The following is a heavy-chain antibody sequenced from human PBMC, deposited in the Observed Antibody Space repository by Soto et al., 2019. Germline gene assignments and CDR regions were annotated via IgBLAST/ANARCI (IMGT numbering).Heavy chain of an antibody. Sequence: QITLKESGPTLVKPTQTLTLTCTFSGISLSTSALGVGWIRQPPGKALEWLALIYWDDDQRYSPSLKSRLTXPXXTSKKQVVLTTTNMDPVDTATYYCVSLRGGSYFDYWGQGTLVTVSS. CDR2: IYWDDDQ. CDR3: VSLRGGSYFDY. D-gene: IGHD3-10*01. J-gene: IGHJ4*02. CDR1: GISLSTSALG. V-gene: IGHV2-5*02.